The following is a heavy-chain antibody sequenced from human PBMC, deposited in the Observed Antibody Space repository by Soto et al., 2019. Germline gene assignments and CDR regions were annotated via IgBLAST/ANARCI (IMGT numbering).Heavy chain of an antibody. CDR2: ISGSGGST. J-gene: IGHJ1*01. Sequence: EVQLLESGGGLVQRGGSLRLSCAASGFTFSSYTMSWVRQAPGKGLEWVAAISGSGGSTYYADSVKGRFTISRDNSKNTLYLQMNSLRAEDTAVYYCAKALYCSSTGCYIVLEWLLYFQDWGQGTLVTVSS. CDR3: AKALYCSSTGCYIVLEWLLYFQD. CDR1: GFTFSSYT. D-gene: IGHD2-2*02. V-gene: IGHV3-23*01.